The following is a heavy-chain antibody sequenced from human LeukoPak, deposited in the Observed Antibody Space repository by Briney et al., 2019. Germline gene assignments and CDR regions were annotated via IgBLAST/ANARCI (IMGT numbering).Heavy chain of an antibody. CDR1: GFTFSSYA. V-gene: IGHV3-23*01. CDR3: AKGIAMIVVALNDY. Sequence: GGSLRLSCAASGFTFSSYAMSWVRQAPGKGLEWVSAISGSGGSTYYADSVKGRFTISRDNSKNTLYLQMNSLRAEDTAVYYCAKGIAMIVVALNDYWGQGTLVTVSS. J-gene: IGHJ4*02. CDR2: ISGSGGST. D-gene: IGHD3-22*01.